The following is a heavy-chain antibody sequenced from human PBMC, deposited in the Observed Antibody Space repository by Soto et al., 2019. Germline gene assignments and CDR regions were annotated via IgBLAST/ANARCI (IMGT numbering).Heavy chain of an antibody. V-gene: IGHV3-66*01. CDR2: IQRGGTT. J-gene: IGHJ6*04. CDR1: GFTVSSKY. D-gene: IGHD2-15*01. CDR3: ARDDVLGDGGRCYGIPLDV. Sequence: EVQLVESGGGLVQPGGSLRLSCAASGFTVSSKYMTWVRQAPGKGLEWVSLIQRGGTTYYADSVKGRFTISRDTSENTLHLQMDSLRVEDTAVYYCARDDVLGDGGRCYGIPLDVWGKGTTGTVAS.